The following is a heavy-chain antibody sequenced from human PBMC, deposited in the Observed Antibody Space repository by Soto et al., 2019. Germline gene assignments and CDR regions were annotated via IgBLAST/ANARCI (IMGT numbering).Heavy chain of an antibody. CDR1: GFSLHTSGVG. Sequence: QITLKESGPTLVKPTQTLTLTCTFSGFSLHTSGVGVGWIRQPPGQALEWLALIYWDDEKRYSPYLRSRLAITKDTSTNQVFLSLTSVDPVDTATYFCAHMSRDGRDRSVYGLDVGGPGATVLVSS. CDR3: AHMSRDGRDRSVYGLDV. D-gene: IGHD2-21*02. CDR2: IYWDDEK. J-gene: IGHJ6*02. V-gene: IGHV2-5*02.